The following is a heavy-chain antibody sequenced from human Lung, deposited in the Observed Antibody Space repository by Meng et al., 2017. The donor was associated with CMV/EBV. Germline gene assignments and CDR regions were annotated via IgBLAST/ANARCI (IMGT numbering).Heavy chain of an antibody. CDR2: ISYDGSSK. CDR3: ARDHLMYSSSSSRDA. V-gene: IGHV3-30*04. J-gene: IGHJ5*02. CDR1: GFPFSSYT. D-gene: IGHD6-6*01. Sequence: GGSXRLSCAASGFPFSSYTMHWVRQAPGKGLEWVAIISYDGSSKNYADSVKGRFTVSRDNPKNTLYLEMTNLRAEDTAIYYCARDHLMYSSSSSRDAWGQGAXVTVSS.